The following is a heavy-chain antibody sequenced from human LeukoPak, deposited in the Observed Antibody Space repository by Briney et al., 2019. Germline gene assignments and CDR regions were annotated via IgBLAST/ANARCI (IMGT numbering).Heavy chain of an antibody. V-gene: IGHV4-39*01. D-gene: IGHD5-12*01. CDR1: AASSISSSHH. J-gene: IGHJ5*01. CDR3: VRHDGRGGATMGAFDS. CDR2: VYYGRTT. Sequence: SETLSLTCTVSAASSISSSHHWGWIRQSPGKGLEWIGTVYYGRTTYYNPSLDGRVTISLDTSANHFSLQLNSVTAADMAVYYCVRHDGRGGATMGAFDSWGQGSLVTVSS.